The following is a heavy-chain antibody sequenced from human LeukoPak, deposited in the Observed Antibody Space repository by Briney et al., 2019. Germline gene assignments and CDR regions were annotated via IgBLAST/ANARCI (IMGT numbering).Heavy chain of an antibody. CDR3: APDRWELLGAGHYLDY. CDR1: GFTFSDFF. J-gene: IGHJ4*02. D-gene: IGHD4-23*01. Sequence: GGSLRLSCATSGFTFSDFFLNWIRQAPGKGLEWVACISSRGTYTNYADSVKGRFTISRDNTKNSLFLQMESLRAEDTAIYYCAPDRWELLGAGHYLDYWGQGALLTVSS. V-gene: IGHV3-11*05. CDR2: ISSRGTYT.